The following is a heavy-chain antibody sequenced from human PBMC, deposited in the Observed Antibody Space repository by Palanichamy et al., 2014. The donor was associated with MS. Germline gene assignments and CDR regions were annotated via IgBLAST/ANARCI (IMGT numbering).Heavy chain of an antibody. J-gene: IGHJ4*02. Sequence: EVQLVEDWGRRWYSLGGPVRLSCAASGFTFSSYDMHWVRQATGKGLEWVSAIGTAGDPYYPGSVKGRFTISRENAKNSLYLQMNSLRAGDTAVYYCARGKRYSYGSDFDYWGQGTLVTVSS. D-gene: IGHD5-18*01. CDR2: IGTAGDP. CDR3: ARGKRYSYGSDFDY. V-gene: IGHV3-13*05. CDR1: GFTFSSYD.